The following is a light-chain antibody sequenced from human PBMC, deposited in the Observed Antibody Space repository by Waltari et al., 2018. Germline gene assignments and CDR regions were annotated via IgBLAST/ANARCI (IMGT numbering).Light chain of an antibody. V-gene: IGKV3-15*01. CDR2: GAS. CDR1: QYISNN. J-gene: IGKJ2*02. CDR3: QQYNTWPPST. Sequence: EIALTQSPAALSASPGERAPLPCTASQYISNNVAWYQHKPGQPPRLLLSGASTRATGVPARFSGSGSGTEFSLTISSLQSEDSAIYFCQQYNTWPPSTFGQGTKLEIK.